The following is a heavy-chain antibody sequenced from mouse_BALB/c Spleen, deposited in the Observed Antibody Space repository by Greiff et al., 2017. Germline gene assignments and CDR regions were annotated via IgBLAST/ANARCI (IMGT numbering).Heavy chain of an antibody. CDR1: GFTFSDYY. Sequence: EVKLEESGGGLVKPGGSLKLSCAASGFTFSDYYMYWVRQTPEKRLEWVATISDGGSYTYYPDSVKGRFTISRDNAKNNLYLQMSSLKSEDTAMYYCARDVEDAMDYWGQGTSVTVSS. CDR3: ARDVEDAMDY. J-gene: IGHJ4*01. CDR2: ISDGGSYT. V-gene: IGHV5-4*02.